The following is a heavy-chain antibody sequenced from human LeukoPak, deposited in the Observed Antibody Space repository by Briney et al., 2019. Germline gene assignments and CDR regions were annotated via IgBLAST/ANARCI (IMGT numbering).Heavy chain of an antibody. J-gene: IGHJ5*02. CDR2: INHSGST. D-gene: IGHD2-15*01. CDR3: ARGDAGYCTGGSCYGFRWFDP. V-gene: IGHV4-34*01. Sequence: SETLSLTCAVYGGSFSGYYWSWIRQPPGKGLEWIGEINHSGSTNYNPSLKSRVTISVDTSKNQFSLKLSSVTAADTAVYYCARGDAGYCTGGSCYGFRWFDPWGQGTLVTVSS. CDR1: GGSFSGYY.